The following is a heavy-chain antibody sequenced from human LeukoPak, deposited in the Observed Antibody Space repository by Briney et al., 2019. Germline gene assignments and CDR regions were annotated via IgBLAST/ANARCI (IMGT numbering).Heavy chain of an antibody. CDR2: INTNTGNP. CDR1: GYIFDIYA. J-gene: IGHJ5*02. V-gene: IGHV7-4-1*02. Sequence: ASVKVSCTASGYIFDIYALIWVRQAPGQGLELMGWINTNTGNPTYAQGFTGRFVFSLDTSVSTTYLQISSLKPEDTAVYYCARAYQHLGGLSFPGSWGQGTLVTVSS. D-gene: IGHD3-16*01. CDR3: ARAYQHLGGLSFPGS.